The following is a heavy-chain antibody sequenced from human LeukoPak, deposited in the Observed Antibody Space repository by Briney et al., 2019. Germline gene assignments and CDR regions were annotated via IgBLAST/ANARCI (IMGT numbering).Heavy chain of an antibody. CDR1: GGSISSYY. D-gene: IGHD3-22*01. CDR2: IYTSGST. CDR3: ARDHYFYNSSGYYYLDY. Sequence: NTSETLSLTCTVSGGSISSYYWSWIRQPAGKGLEWIGRIYTSGSTNYNPSLKSRVTMSVDTSKNQLSLKLTSVTAADTAVYYCARDHYFYNSSGYYYLDYWGQGTLVTVSS. V-gene: IGHV4-4*07. J-gene: IGHJ4*02.